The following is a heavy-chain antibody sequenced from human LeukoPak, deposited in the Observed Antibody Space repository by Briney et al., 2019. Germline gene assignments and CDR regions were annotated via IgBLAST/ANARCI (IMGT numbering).Heavy chain of an antibody. D-gene: IGHD2-2*01. V-gene: IGHV3-30*02. CDR3: AKAPRCSSTSCRAAYYYYMDV. J-gene: IGHJ6*03. Sequence: GGSLRLSCAASGFTFSSYGMHWVRQAPGKGLEWVAFIRYDGSNKYYADSVKGRFIISRDNSKNTLYLQMNSLRAEDTAVYYCAKAPRCSSTSCRAAYYYYMDVWGKGTTVTVSS. CDR2: IRYDGSNK. CDR1: GFTFSSYG.